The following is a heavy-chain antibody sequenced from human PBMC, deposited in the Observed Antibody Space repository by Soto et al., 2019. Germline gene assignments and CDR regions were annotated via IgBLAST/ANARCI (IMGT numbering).Heavy chain of an antibody. CDR2: ISAYNGNT. Sequence: ASVKVSCKASGYTFTSYGISWVRQAPGQGLEWMGWISAYNGNTNYAQKLQGRVTMTTDTSTSTAYMELRSLRSDDTAVYYCARDPEDFWSGYYGDRGGWFDPWGQGTLVTVSS. CDR1: GYTFTSYG. V-gene: IGHV1-18*01. D-gene: IGHD3-3*01. J-gene: IGHJ5*02. CDR3: ARDPEDFWSGYYGDRGGWFDP.